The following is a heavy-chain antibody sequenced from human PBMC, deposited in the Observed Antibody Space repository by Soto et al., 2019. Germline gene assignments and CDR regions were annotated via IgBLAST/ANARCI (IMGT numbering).Heavy chain of an antibody. CDR1: GFTFSSYC. CDR2: IWYDGSNK. D-gene: IGHD2-21*02. J-gene: IGHJ4*02. Sequence: PGGSLRLSCAASGFTFSSYCMHWVRQAPGKGLEWVAVIWYDGSNKYYADSVKGRFTISRDNSKNTLYLQMNSLRAEDTAVYYCARDHVVVTDNTDINFDYWGQGTLVTVSS. V-gene: IGHV3-33*01. CDR3: ARDHVVVTDNTDINFDY.